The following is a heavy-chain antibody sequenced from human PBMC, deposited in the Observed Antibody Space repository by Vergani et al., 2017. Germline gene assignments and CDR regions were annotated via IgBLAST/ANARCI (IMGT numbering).Heavy chain of an antibody. CDR3: TRRVSALVRLYFYS. Sequence: QLQLHESGPGLLKPSETLSLTCTVSGGSVTTTNFYWGWIRQPPGKGMEWIGNIYHTGSTYYTPSLKSRLTMSVDTSNNQFSLKMSSVTAADTAIYSCTRRVSALVRLYFYSWGLGTLVTVSS. CDR1: GGSVTTTNFY. J-gene: IGHJ4*02. V-gene: IGHV4-39*01. D-gene: IGHD2-8*01. CDR2: IYHTGST.